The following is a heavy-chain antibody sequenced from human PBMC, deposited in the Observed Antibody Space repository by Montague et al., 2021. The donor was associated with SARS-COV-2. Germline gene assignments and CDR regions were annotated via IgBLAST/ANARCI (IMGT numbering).Heavy chain of an antibody. CDR1: GASVTTGHYY. J-gene: IGHJ6*02. D-gene: IGHD3-10*01. V-gene: IGHV4-61*02. CDR2: VYPSGNT. Sequence: TLSLTCTVSGASVTTGHYYWGWIRQPAGKGLEWIGRVYPSGNTNYNPSLRSRVSISVDMSKNQISLKLSSVTAADTAVCYCARVRGAALYFGEVGYYGMVVWGQGTTVTVSS. CDR3: ARVRGAALYFGEVGYYGMVV.